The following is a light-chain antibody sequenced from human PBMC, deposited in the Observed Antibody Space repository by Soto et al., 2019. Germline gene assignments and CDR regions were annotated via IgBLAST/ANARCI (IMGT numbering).Light chain of an antibody. CDR1: QNVKYY. V-gene: IGKV3-11*01. Sequence: EIVVTQSPATLSLSPGDRATLSCSTSQNVKYYLAGYQQKPGQAPRLLIYDTSNRATGIPARFTGSGSGTDFTLTISSLEPEDSAVYDCHQRGDWPTFGGGTKVEIK. CDR3: HQRGDWPT. CDR2: DTS. J-gene: IGKJ4*01.